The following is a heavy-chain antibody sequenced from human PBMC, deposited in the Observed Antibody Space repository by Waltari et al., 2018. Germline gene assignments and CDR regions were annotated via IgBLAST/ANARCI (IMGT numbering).Heavy chain of an antibody. V-gene: IGHV1-2*02. D-gene: IGHD5-12*01. CDR2: INPNSGGT. CDR1: GYTFTGYY. Sequence: QVQLVQSGAEVKKPGASVKVSCKASGYTFTGYYMHWVRQAPGQGLEWIGLINPNSGGTNYPQNFQGRFPMTRDTSLSPAYMELSRLRSDDTAVYYCARGGGGSNQWLRTDYWGQGTLVTVSS. CDR3: ARGGGGSNQWLRTDY. J-gene: IGHJ4*02.